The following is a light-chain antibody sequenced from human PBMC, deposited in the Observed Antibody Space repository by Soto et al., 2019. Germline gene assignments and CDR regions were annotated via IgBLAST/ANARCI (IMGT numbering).Light chain of an antibody. CDR3: HSYDSSLSGVV. CDR1: SSNIGAGYD. V-gene: IGLV1-40*01. J-gene: IGLJ2*01. CDR2: GNN. Sequence: QSVLTQPPSVSGAPGQRVTISCTGNSSNIGAGYDVHWYQLLPGTAPKLLIYGNNNRPSGVPDRFSGSKSGTSASLAITGLQAEDESDYYCHSYDSSLSGVVFGGGTQLTVL.